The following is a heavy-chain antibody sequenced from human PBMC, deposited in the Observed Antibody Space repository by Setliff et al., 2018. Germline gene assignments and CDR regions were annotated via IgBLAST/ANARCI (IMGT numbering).Heavy chain of an antibody. V-gene: IGHV3-23*01. D-gene: IGHD6-19*01. CDR1: GFTFDDYA. Sequence: PGGSLRLSCAASGFTFDDYAMHWVRQAPGKGLVWVSRISGDGTTTHYVDSVKGRFTISRDGSKNTLYLQMNSLRPEDTAVYYCAKDSLSGWSAVDYWGQGTLVTVSS. J-gene: IGHJ4*02. CDR3: AKDSLSGWSAVDY. CDR2: ISGDGTTT.